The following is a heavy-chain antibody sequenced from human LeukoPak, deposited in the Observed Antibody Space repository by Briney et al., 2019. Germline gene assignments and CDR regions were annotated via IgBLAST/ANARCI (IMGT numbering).Heavy chain of an antibody. D-gene: IGHD3-22*01. CDR3: ARDYYYSVDY. J-gene: IGHJ4*02. CDR2: IKSDGST. V-gene: IGHV3-74*01. Sequence: QTGGSLRLSCAASGFTFSGAWMHWVRHAPGKGLVWVSIIKSDGSTIYADSVKGRFTISRDNAKSTVYLQMNSLRAEDTAVYYCARDYYYSVDYWGQGTLVTVSS. CDR1: GFTFSGAW.